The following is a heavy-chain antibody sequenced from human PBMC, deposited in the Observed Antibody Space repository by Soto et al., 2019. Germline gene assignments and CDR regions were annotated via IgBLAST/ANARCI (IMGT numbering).Heavy chain of an antibody. Sequence: QGQLVQSGGEVKKPRASVKVSCKASGYTFSRYGISWVRQAAGQEFEWMGWIIGYNGDTKYAQKFQGRVTMTVDTSTTTAYMELRSLTSDDRAVYYCAKNGQPPYYYYGMDVWGQGTTVTVSS. CDR3: AKNGQPPYYYYGMDV. J-gene: IGHJ6*02. D-gene: IGHD2-8*01. CDR1: GYTFSRYG. V-gene: IGHV1-18*01. CDR2: IIGYNGDT.